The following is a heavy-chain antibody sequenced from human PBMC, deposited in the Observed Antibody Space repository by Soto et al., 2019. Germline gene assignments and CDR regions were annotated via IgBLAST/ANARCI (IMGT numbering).Heavy chain of an antibody. Sequence: TSETLSLTCTVSGGSFGAYFWNWLRQAPGKGLEWIGFIHYSGRTAYNPSLKSRVTVSVDTSKNQLSLKLTSVTAADTAVYYCARTNAFDIWGPGSLVTVSS. CDR2: IHYSGRT. V-gene: IGHV4-59*01. J-gene: IGHJ3*02. CDR3: ARTNAFDI. CDR1: GGSFGAYF.